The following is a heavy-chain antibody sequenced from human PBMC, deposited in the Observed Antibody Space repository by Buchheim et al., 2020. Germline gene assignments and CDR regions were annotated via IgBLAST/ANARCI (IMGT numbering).Heavy chain of an antibody. Sequence: EVQLVESGGGLVQPGGSLRLSCEASGFTFISYWLSWVRQTPGKGLEWVANIKQEGREKNYVDFVKGRFTISRDKAKNSLNLQMNSLRAEDTAVYYCARTSTWTGTTFVFESWGQGTL. D-gene: IGHD1-1*01. V-gene: IGHV3-7*01. CDR1: GFTFISYW. CDR3: ARTSTWTGTTFVFES. CDR2: IKQEGREK. J-gene: IGHJ4*02.